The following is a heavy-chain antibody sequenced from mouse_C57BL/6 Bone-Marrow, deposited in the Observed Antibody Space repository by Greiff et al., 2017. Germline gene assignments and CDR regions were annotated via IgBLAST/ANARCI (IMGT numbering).Heavy chain of an antibody. J-gene: IGHJ1*03. Sequence: EVMLVESGEGLVKPGGSLKLSCAASGFTFSSYAMSWVRQTPEKRLEWVAYISSGGDYIYYADNVKGRFTISRDNARNTLYLQMSSLKSEDTAMYYCTRDEDYYGSSYYWYFDVWGTGTTVTVSS. CDR3: TRDEDYYGSSYYWYFDV. CDR2: ISSGGDYI. D-gene: IGHD1-1*01. CDR1: GFTFSSYA. V-gene: IGHV5-9-1*02.